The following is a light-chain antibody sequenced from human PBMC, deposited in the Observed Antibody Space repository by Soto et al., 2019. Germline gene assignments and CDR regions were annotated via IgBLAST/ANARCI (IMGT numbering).Light chain of an antibody. CDR2: KAS. Sequence: EIQVTQSPSTLSGSVGDRVTITCRASQTISSWLAWYQQKPGKAPKLLIYKASTLKSGVPSRFSGSGSGTEFTLTLSRLEPEDFAVYYCQQYGSSPWPFGQGTKVDI. CDR3: QQYGSSPWP. J-gene: IGKJ1*01. CDR1: QTISSW. V-gene: IGKV1-5*03.